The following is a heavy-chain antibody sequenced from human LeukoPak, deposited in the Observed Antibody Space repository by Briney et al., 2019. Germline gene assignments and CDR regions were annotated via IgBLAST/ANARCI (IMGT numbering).Heavy chain of an antibody. V-gene: IGHV6-1*01. J-gene: IGHJ4*02. CDR3: ARELRRIFDY. CDR1: GDSVSSNSAA. CDR2: TYYRSRWYS. Sequence: SQTLSLTCAISGDSVSSNSAAWNWIRQSPSRGLEWLGRTYYRSRWYSDYAVSVKSRITINPDTSKNQSSLQLNSVILEDTAVYYCARELRRIFDYWDQGILVTVS.